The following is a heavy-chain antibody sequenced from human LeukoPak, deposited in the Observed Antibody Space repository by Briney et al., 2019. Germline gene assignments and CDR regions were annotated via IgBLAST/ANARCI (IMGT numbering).Heavy chain of an antibody. CDR3: ARGCGGDCSSAFDI. CDR2: IIPIFGIV. Sequence: SVKVSCKASGGAFSSYAISWVRQAPGQGLEWMGRIIPIFGIVNYVQTFQGRVTITTDESTSTAYMELSSLRSEDTAVYYCARGCGGDCSSAFDIWGEGTMVTVSS. CDR1: GGAFSSYA. D-gene: IGHD2-21*02. V-gene: IGHV1-69*05. J-gene: IGHJ3*02.